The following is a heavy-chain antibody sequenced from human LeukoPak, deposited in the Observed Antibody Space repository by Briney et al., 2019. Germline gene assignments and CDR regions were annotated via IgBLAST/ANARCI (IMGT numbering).Heavy chain of an antibody. V-gene: IGHV1-18*01. J-gene: IGHJ5*02. CDR2: INAYNGNT. CDR1: GYTFTSYG. D-gene: IGHD2-2*01. CDR3: ARDDIVVVPAARSWFDP. Sequence: ASVKVSCKASGYTFTSYGISWVRQAPGQGLEWMGWINAYNGNTNYAQKLQGRVTMTTDTSTGTDYMELRSLRSDDTAVYYCARDDIVVVPAARSWFDPWGQGTLVTVSS.